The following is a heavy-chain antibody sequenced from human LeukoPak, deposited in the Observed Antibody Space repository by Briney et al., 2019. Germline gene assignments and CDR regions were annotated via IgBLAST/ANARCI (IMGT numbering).Heavy chain of an antibody. Sequence: GGSLRLSCAASGFTASSNYMSWVRHAPATGLECVSVIDNGGNTYYADSVKGRFTISRDNSKNTLYLQMNSLRAEDNAVYYCAKVVPDSSGWSIPHTFDYWGQGTLVTVSS. J-gene: IGHJ4*02. CDR1: GFTASSNY. V-gene: IGHV3-53*01. D-gene: IGHD6-19*01. CDR2: IDNGGNT. CDR3: AKVVPDSSGWSIPHTFDY.